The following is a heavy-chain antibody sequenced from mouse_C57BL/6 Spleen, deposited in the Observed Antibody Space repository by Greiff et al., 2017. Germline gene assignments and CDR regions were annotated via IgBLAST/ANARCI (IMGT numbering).Heavy chain of an antibody. Sequence: VQLQQSGAELVKPGASVKLSCKASGYTFTSYWMHWVKQRPGQGLEWIGMIHPNSGSTNYNEKFKSKATLTVDKSSSTAYMQLSSLTSEDSAVYYCASRYYGSSYDWYFDVWGTGTTVTVSS. V-gene: IGHV1-64*01. CDR3: ASRYYGSSYDWYFDV. D-gene: IGHD1-1*01. J-gene: IGHJ1*03. CDR2: IHPNSGST. CDR1: GYTFTSYW.